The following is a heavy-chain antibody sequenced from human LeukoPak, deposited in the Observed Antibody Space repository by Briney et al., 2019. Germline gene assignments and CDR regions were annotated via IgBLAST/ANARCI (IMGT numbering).Heavy chain of an antibody. CDR3: ARFGRDFDS. J-gene: IGHJ4*02. CDR1: GCTLSSYE. Sequence: PGGSLRLSCPASGCTLSSYEMNWVRQAPGEGVEWVSYISSGASIIYYADSVKGRFTSSRDNARNSLYLQMNSVRAEDTAVYYCARFGRDFDSWGQGPLVTVS. CDR2: ISSGASII. D-gene: IGHD3-10*01. V-gene: IGHV3-48*03.